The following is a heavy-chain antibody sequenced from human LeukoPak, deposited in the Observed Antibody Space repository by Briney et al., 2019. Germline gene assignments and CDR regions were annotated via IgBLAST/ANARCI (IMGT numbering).Heavy chain of an antibody. CDR1: GGSISSYY. V-gene: IGHV4-4*07. CDR3: ARERLYDYVWGSYPYDAFDI. CDR2: IYTSGST. Sequence: SSETLSLTCTVPGGSISSYYWSWIWQPAGKGLEWIGRIYTSGSTNYNPSLKSRVTMSVDTSKNQFSLNLSSVTAADTAVYYCARERLYDYVWGSYPYDAFDIWGQGTMVTVSS. J-gene: IGHJ3*02. D-gene: IGHD3-16*01.